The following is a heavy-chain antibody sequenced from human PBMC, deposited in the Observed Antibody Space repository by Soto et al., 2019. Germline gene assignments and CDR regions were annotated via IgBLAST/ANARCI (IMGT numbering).Heavy chain of an antibody. CDR3: TSQVPVRGVISLWSDYYGMDV. D-gene: IGHD3-10*01. J-gene: IGHJ6*02. CDR2: IKSKTDGGTT. CDR1: GLSFSNAW. Sequence: TVGSLRLACAASGLSFSNAWMNWVRQAPGKGLEWVGRIKSKTDGGTTNYAAPVKGRFTISRDDSKNTLYLQMNSLKTEDTAVYYCTSQVPVRGVISLWSDYYGMDVWGQGTTVTVSS. V-gene: IGHV3-15*07.